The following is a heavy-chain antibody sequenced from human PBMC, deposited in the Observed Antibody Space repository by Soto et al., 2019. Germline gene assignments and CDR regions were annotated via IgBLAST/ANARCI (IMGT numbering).Heavy chain of an antibody. D-gene: IGHD2-2*01. Sequence: GGSLRFSCAASGFTFSDYYMSWIRQAPGKGLEWVSYITSSGSTIYYADSVKGRFTISRDNAKNSLYLQMNSLRAEDTAVYYCARISNTSPNWFDPWGQGTLVTVSS. V-gene: IGHV3-11*01. CDR3: ARISNTSPNWFDP. CDR2: ITSSGSTI. CDR1: GFTFSDYY. J-gene: IGHJ5*02.